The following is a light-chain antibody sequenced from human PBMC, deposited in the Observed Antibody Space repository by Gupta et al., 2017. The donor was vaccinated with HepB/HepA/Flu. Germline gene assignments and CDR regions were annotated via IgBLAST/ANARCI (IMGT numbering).Light chain of an antibody. V-gene: IGKV4-1*01. J-gene: IGKJ1*01. CDR1: QSVLYSSNNKNY. Sequence: DIVMTQSPDSLAVSLGERATINCKSSQSVLYSSNNKNYLAWHQQKPGQPPKLLIYWASTRESGVPDRFSGSGCGADFTLTIISLQAEDVATYHCQQYYSAPSTFGQGTKVEIK. CDR3: QQYYSAPST. CDR2: WAS.